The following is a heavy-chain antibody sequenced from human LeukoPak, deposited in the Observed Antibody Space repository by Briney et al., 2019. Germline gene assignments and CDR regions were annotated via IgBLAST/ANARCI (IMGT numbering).Heavy chain of an antibody. CDR1: GFTFSSYA. J-gene: IGHJ4*02. CDR3: ARVPSNPLRAAAASWYFDY. D-gene: IGHD6-13*01. Sequence: GGSLRLSCSASGFTFSSYAMSWVRQAPGKGLEWVSGISDSGDSTYYADSVKGRFTISRDNAKNSLYLQMNSLRAEDTAVYYCARVPSNPLRAAAASWYFDYWGQGTLVTVSS. V-gene: IGHV3-23*01. CDR2: ISDSGDST.